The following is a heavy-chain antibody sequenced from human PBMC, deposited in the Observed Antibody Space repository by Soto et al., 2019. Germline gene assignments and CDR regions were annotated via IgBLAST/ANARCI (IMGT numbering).Heavy chain of an antibody. J-gene: IGHJ4*02. CDR1: GFAVSSNY. D-gene: IGHD2-2*01. V-gene: IGHV3-53*01. Sequence: GGSLRLSCVASGFAVSSNYLSWVRQAPGEGLGWVSLIYSAGSTYYADSVKGRFTISRDNSKNTLYLQMNNLRADDTAVYYCARDTTSAGLDYWAQGTLVTVSS. CDR2: IYSAGST. CDR3: ARDTTSAGLDY.